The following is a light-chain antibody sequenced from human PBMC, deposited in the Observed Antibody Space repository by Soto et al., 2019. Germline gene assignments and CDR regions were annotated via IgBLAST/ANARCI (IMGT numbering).Light chain of an antibody. CDR1: QAVPTKD. V-gene: IGKV3-20*01. CDR2: GAS. CDR3: QQYATTPPAYP. J-gene: IGKJ2*01. Sequence: EIVLTQSPGPLSLSPGERATLSCRASQAVPTKDLTWCQQKPGQPPMLLIYGASIRATGIPDRFICSESGTDFTTDFTLPISRLEPEDSALYFCQQYATTPPAYPFGQGPKLEIK.